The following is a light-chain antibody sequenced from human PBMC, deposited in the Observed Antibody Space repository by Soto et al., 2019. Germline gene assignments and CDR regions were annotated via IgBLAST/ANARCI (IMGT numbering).Light chain of an antibody. CDR1: QSISTY. CDR2: DAS. CDR3: QQRNNWPPIT. J-gene: IGKJ5*01. Sequence: EIVFTQSPATLSLSPGERATLSCRASQSISTYLAWYQQKPGQAPRLLIYDASNRATGIPARFSGSGSGTDFTLTISSLEPEDFAVYYCQQRNNWPPITFGQGTRLEIK. V-gene: IGKV3-11*01.